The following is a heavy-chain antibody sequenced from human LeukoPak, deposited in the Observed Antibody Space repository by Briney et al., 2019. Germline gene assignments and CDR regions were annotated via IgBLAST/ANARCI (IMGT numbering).Heavy chain of an antibody. J-gene: IGHJ4*02. CDR2: IKPDGSDK. CDR3: GRGDGWVLDY. V-gene: IGHV3-7*01. Sequence: GGSLRLSCAASGFTFSNYAMTWVRQAPGKGLEWVANIKPDGSDKYSVDSVKGRFTISRDNAKNTLYLQMNSLRAEDTAVYYCGRGDGWVLDYWGQGTLVTVSS. CDR1: GFTFSNYA. D-gene: IGHD5-24*01.